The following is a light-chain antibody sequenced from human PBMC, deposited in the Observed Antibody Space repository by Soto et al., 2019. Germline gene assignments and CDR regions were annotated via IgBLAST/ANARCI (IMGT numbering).Light chain of an antibody. CDR1: QSVSSSY. V-gene: IGKV3-20*01. J-gene: IGKJ1*01. CDR2: GAS. Sequence: EIVLTQSPGTLSLSPGERATLSCRASQSVSSSYLAWYQQKPGQAPRLLIYGASSRATGIPDRFSGSGSATDLTLTISRLEPEDFAVNYCQQYASSPTWTFGQGTKVEIK. CDR3: QQYASSPTWT.